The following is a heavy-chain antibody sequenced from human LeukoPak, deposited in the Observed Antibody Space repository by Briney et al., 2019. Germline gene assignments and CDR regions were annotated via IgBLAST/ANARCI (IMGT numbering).Heavy chain of an antibody. D-gene: IGHD5-12*01. CDR2: ISYSGST. Sequence: PSETLSLTCTVSGGSIGSYYWSWIRQPPGKGLEWIGHISYSGSTNYNPPLKSRVTISVDTSKNQFSLKLSSVTAADTAVYYCARGGSGYALNWFDPWGQGTLVTVSS. V-gene: IGHV4-59*01. CDR3: ARGGSGYALNWFDP. CDR1: GGSIGSYY. J-gene: IGHJ5*02.